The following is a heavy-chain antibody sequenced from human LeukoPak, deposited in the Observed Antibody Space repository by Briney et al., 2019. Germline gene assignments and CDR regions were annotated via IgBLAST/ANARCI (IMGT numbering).Heavy chain of an antibody. J-gene: IGHJ1*01. D-gene: IGHD6-13*01. CDR1: GFTFSSYG. CDR2: ISYDGGNK. V-gene: IGHV3-30*18. CDR3: AKDGTASTLAEYFQH. Sequence: GGSLRLSCAASGFTFSSYGMHWVRQAPGKGLEWVAVISYDGGNKYYADSVKGRFTISRDNSKNTLYLQMNSLRAEDTAVYYCAKDGTASTLAEYFQHWGQGTLVTVSS.